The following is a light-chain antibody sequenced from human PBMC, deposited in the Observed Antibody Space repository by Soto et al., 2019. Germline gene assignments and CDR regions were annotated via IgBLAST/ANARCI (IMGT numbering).Light chain of an antibody. J-gene: IGKJ1*01. V-gene: IGKV1-5*03. Sequence: DIQMTQSPSTLSASVGDRVTITCRASQSISSWLAWYQQKPGKAPTLLIYKASSLESGVPSRFSGSGSGTEFTLTISSLQPDDFATYYCQQYNSYSPWTFGQGTKVDI. CDR3: QQYNSYSPWT. CDR2: KAS. CDR1: QSISSW.